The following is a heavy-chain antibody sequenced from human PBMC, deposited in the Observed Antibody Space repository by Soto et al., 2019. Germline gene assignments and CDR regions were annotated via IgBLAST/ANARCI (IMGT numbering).Heavy chain of an antibody. D-gene: IGHD3-10*01. V-gene: IGHV5-51*01. CDR2: IYPGDSDT. CDR1: GYSFTNYW. J-gene: IGHJ6*02. CDR3: ARPRSGSYRLDYYGMDV. Sequence: GESLKISCKGSGYSFTNYWIAWVRQMPGKGLEWMGIIYPGDSDTRYSPSFQGQVTTSADKSISTAYLQWRSLRASDTAMYYCARPRSGSYRLDYYGMDVSGQGTTVTVSS.